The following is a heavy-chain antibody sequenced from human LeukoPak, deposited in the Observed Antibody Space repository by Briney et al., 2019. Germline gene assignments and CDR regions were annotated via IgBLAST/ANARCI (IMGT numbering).Heavy chain of an antibody. J-gene: IGHJ4*02. CDR3: AKRGNYGYFDY. V-gene: IGHV4-39*01. D-gene: IGHD3-10*01. Sequence: SETLSLTCTVSGGSVSTNNYYWGWIRQPPGKGLEWMESLSYSGKTYYNPSLKSRVTISADTSKNQFSLRLTSVTAADTAVYYCAKRGNYGYFDYWGQGTLVTVSS. CDR1: GGSVSTNNYY. CDR2: LSYSGKT.